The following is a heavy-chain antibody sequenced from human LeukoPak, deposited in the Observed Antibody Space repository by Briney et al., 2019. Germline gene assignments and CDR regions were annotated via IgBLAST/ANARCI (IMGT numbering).Heavy chain of an antibody. Sequence: PGGSLRLSCAAAGFIFSYNAMTWVRQAPGKGLEWVSSITGSGDRTFNADSVKGRFTISRDNSKNTLYLLMNSLRAEDTALYFCARSTAASASDYMGQGTLVIVSS. J-gene: IGHJ4*02. CDR3: ARSTAASASDY. V-gene: IGHV3-23*01. CDR2: ITGSGDRT. CDR1: GFIFSYNA. D-gene: IGHD6-13*01.